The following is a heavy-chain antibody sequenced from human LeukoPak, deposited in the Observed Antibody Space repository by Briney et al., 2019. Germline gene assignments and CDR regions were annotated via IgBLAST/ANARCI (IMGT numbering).Heavy chain of an antibody. D-gene: IGHD3-3*01. CDR1: GGSFSGYY. Sequence: NPSETLSLTCAVYGGSFSGYYWSWIRQPPGKGLEWIREINHSGSTNYNPSLKSRVTISLDTSKNQFSLNLSSVTAADTAVYYCARGDFYSGYIYYFDYWGQGTLVAVSS. J-gene: IGHJ4*02. V-gene: IGHV4-34*01. CDR3: ARGDFYSGYIYYFDY. CDR2: INHSGST.